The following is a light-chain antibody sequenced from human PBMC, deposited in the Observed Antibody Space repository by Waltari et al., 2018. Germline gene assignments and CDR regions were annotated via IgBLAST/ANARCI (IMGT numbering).Light chain of an antibody. CDR1: KLGDKY. V-gene: IGLV3-1*01. Sequence: SYDLTQPPSVSVSPGQTATITCSGNKLGDKYVCWYQQKQSQSPTLIIYEDNKRPSGIPERFSGSNSRHTATLTISGTQTMDEADYYCQTWDSNSVVIAAGTKLSVL. J-gene: IGLJ3*02. CDR3: QTWDSNSVV. CDR2: EDN.